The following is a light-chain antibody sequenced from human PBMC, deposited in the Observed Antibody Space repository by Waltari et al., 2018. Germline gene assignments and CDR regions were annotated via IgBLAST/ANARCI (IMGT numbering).Light chain of an antibody. CDR1: QSVSSSH. Sequence: EIVLTQSPGTLSLSPGERATLSCRASQSVSSSHLAWYQQKPGQAPRVLIHGASNRATGIPDRFSGSGSGTDFTLTISRLEPEDFAVYYCQQYGSSPWTFGQGTKVEIK. V-gene: IGKV3-20*01. J-gene: IGKJ1*01. CDR2: GAS. CDR3: QQYGSSPWT.